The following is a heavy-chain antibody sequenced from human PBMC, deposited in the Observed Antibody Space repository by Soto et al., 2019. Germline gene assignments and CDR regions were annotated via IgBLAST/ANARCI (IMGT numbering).Heavy chain of an antibody. Sequence: QLQLQESGPGLVKPSETLSLTCTVSGGSISSSSYYWGWIRQPPGKGLEWIGSIYYSGSTYYNPYLKSRVTISVDTSKNQFSLKLSSVTAADTAVYYCARHQSHSSSYVDPWGQGTLVTVSS. V-gene: IGHV4-39*01. J-gene: IGHJ5*02. D-gene: IGHD6-13*01. CDR2: IYYSGST. CDR1: GGSISSSSYY. CDR3: ARHQSHSSSYVDP.